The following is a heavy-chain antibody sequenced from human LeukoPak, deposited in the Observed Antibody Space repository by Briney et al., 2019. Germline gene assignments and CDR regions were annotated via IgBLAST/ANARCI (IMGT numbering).Heavy chain of an antibody. D-gene: IGHD2-15*01. Sequence: ASVKVSCKASGYTFTNYAMNWVRQAPGQGLEWMGWINTNTGNPTYAQGFTGRFVFSLDTSVSTAYLQISSLKAEDTAVYYCASQDCSGGSCTYGMDVWGQGTTVTVSS. CDR2: INTNTGNP. V-gene: IGHV7-4-1*02. CDR3: ASQDCSGGSCTYGMDV. CDR1: GYTFTNYA. J-gene: IGHJ6*02.